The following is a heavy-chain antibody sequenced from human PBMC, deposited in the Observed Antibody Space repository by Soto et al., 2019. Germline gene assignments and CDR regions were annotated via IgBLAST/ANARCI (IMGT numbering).Heavy chain of an antibody. CDR1: GYSFTNYG. J-gene: IGHJ4*02. V-gene: IGHV1-18*01. CDR3: ARANTWVTGRVGTH. D-gene: IGHD1-1*01. Sequence: QIHLERSRIEMKEPGTSLKISCATSGYSFTNYGISWVRQAPGQGLEWMGWISGYNGNTKYAQSFHDRVVMTADKFTSTGYLEMRNLRSNDTAVYYCARANTWVTGRVGTHWGQGTKVTVSS. CDR2: ISGYNGNT.